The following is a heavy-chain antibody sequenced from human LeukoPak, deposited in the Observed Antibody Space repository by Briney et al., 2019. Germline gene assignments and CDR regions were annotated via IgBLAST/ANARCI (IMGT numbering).Heavy chain of an antibody. V-gene: IGHV4-59*01. Sequence: SETLSLTCTVSGGSTSSYYWSWIRQPPGKGLKWIGNIYYSGYTTYSPSLRSRVTISVDTSKNQFSLKLSSVTAADTAVYYCARETSQKGAHYMDVWGKGTTVTISS. CDR2: IYYSGYT. D-gene: IGHD3-16*01. CDR1: GGSTSSYY. J-gene: IGHJ6*03. CDR3: ARETSQKGAHYMDV.